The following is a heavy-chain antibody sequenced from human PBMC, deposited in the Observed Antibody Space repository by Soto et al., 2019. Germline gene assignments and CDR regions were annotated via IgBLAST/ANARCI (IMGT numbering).Heavy chain of an antibody. CDR3: ASVAY. Sequence: GGSLRLSCEASGFNFSRVSLNWVRQVAGKGLEWVASISSASSQTWYADSVKGRFIISSDNAQNSLFLQMNTPITEAPVIYCCASVAYWGPGTQVTVSS. CDR1: GFNFSRVS. V-gene: IGHV3-21*01. J-gene: IGHJ4*02. CDR2: ISSASSQT.